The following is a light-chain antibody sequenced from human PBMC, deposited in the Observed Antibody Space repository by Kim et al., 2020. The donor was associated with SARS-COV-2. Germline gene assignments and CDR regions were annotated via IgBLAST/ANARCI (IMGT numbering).Light chain of an antibody. J-gene: IGLJ3*02. Sequence: GKTVTSACTRSSGRIASNYVQGYRQRPGSSPTIVICEDNKRPSGVPDRFSGSIDSPSNSASLTISGLKTEDEADYYCQSYDSTNWVFGGGTKLTVL. V-gene: IGLV6-57*01. CDR2: EDN. CDR1: SGRIASNY. CDR3: QSYDSTNWV.